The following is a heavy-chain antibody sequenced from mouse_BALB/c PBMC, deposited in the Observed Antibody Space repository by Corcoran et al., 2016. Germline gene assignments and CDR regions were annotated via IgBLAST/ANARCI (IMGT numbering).Heavy chain of an antibody. CDR2: INPYNGGT. J-gene: IGHJ3*01. V-gene: IGHV1-18*01. CDR3: ARDAYGSSYPFAY. D-gene: IGHD1-1*01. CDR1: GYSFTGYT. Sequence: EVQLQQFGAELVKPGASVKISCKASGYSFTGYTMNWVKQSHGKNLEWIGLINPYNGGTSYNQKFKGKATLTVDKSSSTAYMELLSLTSEDSAVYYCARDAYGSSYPFAYWGQGTLVTVSA.